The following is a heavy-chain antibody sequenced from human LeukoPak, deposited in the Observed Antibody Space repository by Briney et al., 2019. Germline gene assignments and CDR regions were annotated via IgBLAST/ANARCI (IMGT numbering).Heavy chain of an antibody. D-gene: IGHD2-21*02. CDR3: AKRLRDPRAFDY. CDR1: GFSFNSYA. V-gene: IGHV3-23*01. CDR2: ISPTSSTV. Sequence: PGGSLRLSCAASGFSFNSYAMSWVRQAPGKRLEWVAGISPTSSTVNYADPVKGRFTISRDNSNNTLYLQMNSLTAEDTALYYCAKRLRDPRAFDYWGQGTLVTVSS. J-gene: IGHJ4*02.